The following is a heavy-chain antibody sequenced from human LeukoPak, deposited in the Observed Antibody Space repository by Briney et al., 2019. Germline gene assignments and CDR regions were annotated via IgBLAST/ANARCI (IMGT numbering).Heavy chain of an antibody. CDR3: ARVAYGGNYFDY. CDR2: ISAYNGNT. D-gene: IGHD4-23*01. CDR1: GYTFTSYG. V-gene: IGHV1-18*01. J-gene: IGHJ4*02. Sequence: ALVKVSCKASGYTFTSYGISWVRQAPGQGLEWMGWISAYNGNTNYAQKLQGRVTMTTDTSTSTAYMELRSLRSDDTAVYYCARVAYGGNYFDYWGQGTLVTVSS.